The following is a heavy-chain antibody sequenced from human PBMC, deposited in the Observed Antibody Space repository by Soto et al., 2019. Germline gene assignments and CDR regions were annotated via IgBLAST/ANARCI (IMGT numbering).Heavy chain of an antibody. CDR3: ARDSSLDY. CDR2: INHSGST. Sequence: SETLSLTCAIYGGSFSGYYWSWIRQPPGKGLEWIGEINHSGSTNYNPSLKSRVTISVDTSKNQFSLKLSSLTAADTAVYYCARDSSLDYWGQGTLVTVSS. V-gene: IGHV4-34*01. CDR1: GGSFSGYY. J-gene: IGHJ4*02.